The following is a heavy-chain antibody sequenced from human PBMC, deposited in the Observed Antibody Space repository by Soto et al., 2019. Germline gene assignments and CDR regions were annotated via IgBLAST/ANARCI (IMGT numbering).Heavy chain of an antibody. Sequence: PSETLSLTCNMSGDSYSISTYSWSWIRQPPGKALQWIGFIYQSGVTSYNPSLASRVPISLDRSNNQCSLKLKSVTAADTAVYFCAGMPYTSGPRFGPWGPGTLVTVSS. J-gene: IGHJ5*02. CDR2: IYQSGVT. D-gene: IGHD6-19*01. CDR3: AGMPYTSGPRFGP. CDR1: GDSYSISTYS. V-gene: IGHV4-30-2*01.